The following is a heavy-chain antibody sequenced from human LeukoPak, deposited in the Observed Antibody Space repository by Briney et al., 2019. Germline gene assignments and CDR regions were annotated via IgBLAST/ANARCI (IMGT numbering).Heavy chain of an antibody. CDR3: GKDSRAFWSGYSHFDY. J-gene: IGHJ4*02. V-gene: IGHV3-23*01. CDR1: GFTLSSYA. D-gene: IGHD3-3*01. Sequence: GGSLRLSCAASGFTLSSYAMSWVRQAPGKGLEWVSVISNSGGSTYYADSVKGRFTISRDNSKNTLYLQMNSLRAEDTAVYYCGKDSRAFWSGYSHFDYWGQGTLVTVSS. CDR2: ISNSGGST.